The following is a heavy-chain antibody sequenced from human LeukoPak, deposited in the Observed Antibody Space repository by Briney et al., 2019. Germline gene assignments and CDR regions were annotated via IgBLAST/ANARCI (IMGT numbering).Heavy chain of an antibody. CDR2: ISSSSTTT. D-gene: IGHD1-26*01. Sequence: PGGSLRLSCAVYEITFSRYSMNWVRQAPGKGLELVSYISSSSTTTYYADSVKGRFTISRDNARNLVYLEMNSLRAEDTAVYYCAKDPGIIVGATEDWFDPWGQGTLVTVSS. V-gene: IGHV3-48*04. CDR1: EITFSRYS. CDR3: AKDPGIIVGATEDWFDP. J-gene: IGHJ5*02.